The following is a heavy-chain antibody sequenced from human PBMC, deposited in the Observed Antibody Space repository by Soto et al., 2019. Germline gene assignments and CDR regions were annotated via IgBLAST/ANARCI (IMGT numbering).Heavy chain of an antibody. CDR3: ARENYSNYVWFDP. CDR1: GGSISSYY. J-gene: IGHJ5*02. V-gene: IGHV4-59*01. CDR2: IYYSGST. D-gene: IGHD4-4*01. Sequence: LSLTCTVSGGSISSYYWSWIRQPPGKGLEWIGYIYYSGSTNYNPSLKSRVTISVDTSKNQFSLKLSSVTAADTAVYYCARENYSNYVWFDPWGQGTLVTVSS.